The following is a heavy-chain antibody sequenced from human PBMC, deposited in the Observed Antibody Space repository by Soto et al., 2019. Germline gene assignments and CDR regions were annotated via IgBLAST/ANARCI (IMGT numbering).Heavy chain of an antibody. V-gene: IGHV5-51*01. D-gene: IGHD4-4*01. CDR1: GYSFTSYW. Sequence: GESLKISCKGSGYSFTSYWIGWVRQMPGKGLEWMGIIYPGDSDTRYSPSFQGQVTISADKSISTAYLQWSSLKASDTAMYYCASSYYSNFKPDYYGMDVWGQGTTVTVSS. CDR3: ASSYYSNFKPDYYGMDV. J-gene: IGHJ6*02. CDR2: IYPGDSDT.